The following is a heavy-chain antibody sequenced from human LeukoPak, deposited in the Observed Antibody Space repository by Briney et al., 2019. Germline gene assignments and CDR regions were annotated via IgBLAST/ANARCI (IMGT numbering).Heavy chain of an antibody. CDR3: ARDSYSLLESLGY. CDR1: GFTFSNYW. CDR2: INSDGINT. V-gene: IGHV3-74*01. J-gene: IGHJ4*02. Sequence: GGSLRLSCAASGFTFSNYWVHWVRQAPGKGLVWVSRINSDGINTSYADSVKGRFTISRDNAKNTLNLQVNSLRAEDTAVYYCARDSYSLLESLGYWGQGTLVTVSS. D-gene: IGHD3-3*01.